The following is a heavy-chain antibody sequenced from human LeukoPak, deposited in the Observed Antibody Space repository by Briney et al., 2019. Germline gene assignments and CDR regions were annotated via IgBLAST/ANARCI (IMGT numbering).Heavy chain of an antibody. CDR1: GGSISSYY. V-gene: IGHV4-59*01. CDR3: ARGGTAMAHDY. CDR2: IYYSGST. D-gene: IGHD5-18*01. Sequence: SETLSLTCTVSGGSISSYYWSWIRQPPGKGLEWIGYIYYSGSTNYNPSLKSRVTISVDTSKNQFSLKLSSVTAADTAVYYCARGGTAMAHDYWGQGTLVTVSS. J-gene: IGHJ4*02.